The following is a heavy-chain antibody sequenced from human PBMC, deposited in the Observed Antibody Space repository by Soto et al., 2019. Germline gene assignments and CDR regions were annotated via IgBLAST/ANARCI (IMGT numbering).Heavy chain of an antibody. CDR3: ARGTRATQYYYYFYGMDV. D-gene: IGHD2-2*01. CDR2: ISYSGST. Sequence: SETLSLTCAVYGGSFSGYYWSWIRQPPGKGLEWIGYISYSGSTSYNPSLKSRLTISLNTSRNQFSLRLRSVTAADTAIYYCARGTRATQYYYYFYGMDVWGQGTTVTVSS. V-gene: IGHV4-34*01. CDR1: GGSFSGYY. J-gene: IGHJ6*02.